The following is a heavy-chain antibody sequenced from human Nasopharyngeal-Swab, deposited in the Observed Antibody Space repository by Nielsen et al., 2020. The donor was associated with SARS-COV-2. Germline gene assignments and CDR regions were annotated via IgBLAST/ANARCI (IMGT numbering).Heavy chain of an antibody. CDR3: AKGLRVGSAYYFYYYMDV. CDR2: TSFDGSNK. Sequence: GESLKISCATSGFTFRIYGMHWVRRAPGKGLEWVAVTSFDGSNKSYADSVKGRFTISKDYAQNTLYLHMNSLRAEDTAVYYCAKGLRVGSAYYFYYYMDVWGKGTTVTVSS. J-gene: IGHJ6*03. V-gene: IGHV3-30*05. CDR1: GFTFRIYG. D-gene: IGHD1-26*01.